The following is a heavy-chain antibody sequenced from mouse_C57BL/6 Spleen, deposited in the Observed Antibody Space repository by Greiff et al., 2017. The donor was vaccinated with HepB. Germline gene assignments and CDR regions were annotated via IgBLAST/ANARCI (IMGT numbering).Heavy chain of an antibody. Sequence: VQLKESGGGLVQPKGSLKLSCAASGFTFNTYAMHWVRQAPGKGLEWVARIRSKSSKYATYYADSVKDRFTISRDDSQSMLYLQMNNLKTEDTAMYYCVRGGVTTNHYDAMGYWGQGTSVTVSS. CDR2: IRSKSSKYAT. J-gene: IGHJ4*01. V-gene: IGHV10-3*01. CDR1: GFTFNTYA. CDR3: VRGGVTTNHYDAMGY. D-gene: IGHD2-1*01.